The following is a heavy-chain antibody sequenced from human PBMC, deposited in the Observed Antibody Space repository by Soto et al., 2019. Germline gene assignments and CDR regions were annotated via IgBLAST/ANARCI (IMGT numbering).Heavy chain of an antibody. J-gene: IGHJ4*02. CDR2: VYYSGST. D-gene: IGHD5-12*01. CDR1: GGSISNYY. CDR3: ARASGYNYDY. Sequence: PSETLSLTCTVSGGSISNYYWSWIRQPPGKGLEWIGCVYYSGSTNYNPSLKSRVTISVDTSKNQFSLKLSSVTAADTAVYYCARASGYNYDYWGQGTLVTAPQ. V-gene: IGHV4-59*01.